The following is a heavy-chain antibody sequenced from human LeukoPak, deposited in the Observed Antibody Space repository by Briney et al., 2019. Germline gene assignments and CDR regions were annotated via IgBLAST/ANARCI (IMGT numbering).Heavy chain of an antibody. CDR3: QRESGFIMVGKINPENCSDP. Sequence: GGSLRLSCSGAGFTFRDSAFHWVRQAPGKGLEWVAVISDDGSKRFYADSVKGRFTISRDNSRDTLYLHMQTLRPEDSAVYYGQRESGFIMVGKINPENCSDPGGRGPRGPVPS. CDR1: GFTFRDSA. J-gene: IGHJ5*02. D-gene: IGHD2-8*01. V-gene: IGHV3-30*04. CDR2: ISDDGSKR.